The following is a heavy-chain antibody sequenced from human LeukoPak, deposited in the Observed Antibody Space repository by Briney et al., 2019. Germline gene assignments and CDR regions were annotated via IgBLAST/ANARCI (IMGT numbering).Heavy chain of an antibody. J-gene: IGHJ3*02. Sequence: SETLSLTCTVSGGSISSSSYYWGWSRQPPGKGLEWIGSIYYSGSTYYNPSLKSRVTISVDTSKNQFSLKLSSVTAADTAVYYCASGWGRGHDAFDIWGQGTMVTVSS. CDR3: ASGWGRGHDAFDI. D-gene: IGHD2-21*02. V-gene: IGHV4-39*07. CDR1: GGSISSSSYY. CDR2: IYYSGST.